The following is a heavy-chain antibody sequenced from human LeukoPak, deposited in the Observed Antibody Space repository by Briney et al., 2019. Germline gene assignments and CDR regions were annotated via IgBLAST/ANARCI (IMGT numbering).Heavy chain of an antibody. D-gene: IGHD4-23*01. V-gene: IGHV1-46*01. CDR2: INPSGGST. Sequence: ASVKVSCKAPGYTFTSYYMHWVRQAPGQGLEWMGIINPSGGSTSYAQKFQGRVTMTTDTSTSTAHMELRSLRSDDTAVYYCARQGYSGHSQGAADYWGQGTLVTVSS. J-gene: IGHJ4*02. CDR1: GYTFTSYY. CDR3: ARQGYSGHSQGAADY.